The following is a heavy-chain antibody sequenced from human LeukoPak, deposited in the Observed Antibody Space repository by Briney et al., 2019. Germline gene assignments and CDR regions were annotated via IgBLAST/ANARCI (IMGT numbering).Heavy chain of an antibody. CDR3: ARARDNVVVIAPYYNWFDP. D-gene: IGHD2-21*01. J-gene: IGHJ5*02. Sequence: ASVKVSCKASGYTFTGYYMHWVRQAPGQGLEWMGWINPNSGGTNYAQKFQGRVTMTRDTSISTAYMELSRLRSDDTAVYYCARARDNVVVIAPYYNWFDPWGQGTLVTVSS. CDR1: GYTFTGYY. V-gene: IGHV1-2*02. CDR2: INPNSGGT.